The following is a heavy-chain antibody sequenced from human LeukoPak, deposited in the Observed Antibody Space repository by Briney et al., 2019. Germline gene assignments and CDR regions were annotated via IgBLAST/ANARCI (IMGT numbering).Heavy chain of an antibody. Sequence: PGGSLRLSCAASGFTFSTYSMNWVRQAPGKGLEWVSSISSSSSYIYYADSVKGRFTISRDNAKNSLYLQMNSLRAEDTAVYYCVRSSPHCSSTSCYNDAFDIWGQGTMVTVSS. CDR2: ISSSSSYI. CDR1: GFTFSTYS. J-gene: IGHJ3*02. CDR3: VRSSPHCSSTSCYNDAFDI. V-gene: IGHV3-21*01. D-gene: IGHD2-2*02.